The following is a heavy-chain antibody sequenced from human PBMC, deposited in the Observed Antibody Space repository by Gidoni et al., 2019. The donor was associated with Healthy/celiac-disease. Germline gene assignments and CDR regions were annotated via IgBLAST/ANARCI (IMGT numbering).Heavy chain of an antibody. D-gene: IGHD3-22*01. Sequence: QVQLVQSGAEVKKPGASVKVSCKAAGYTCTGDYMHWVRQAPGQGLEWMGWINPNSGGTNYAQKFQGRVTMTSDTSISTAYMELSRLRSDDTAVYYCARGPTMIVVVMYDYWGQGTLVTVSS. J-gene: IGHJ4*02. CDR1: GYTCTGDY. CDR3: ARGPTMIVVVMYDY. V-gene: IGHV1-2*02. CDR2: INPNSGGT.